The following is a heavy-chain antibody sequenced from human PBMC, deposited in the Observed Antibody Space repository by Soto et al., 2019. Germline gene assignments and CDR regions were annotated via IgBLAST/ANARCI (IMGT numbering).Heavy chain of an antibody. CDR1: GYTFTTYG. V-gene: IGHV1-18*01. D-gene: IGHD3-10*01. J-gene: IGHJ4*02. CDR2: ISAYSGNT. Sequence: QVQLVQSGAEVKKPGASVKVSCKASGYTFTTYGLSGVRQAPGQGLDWVGWISAYSGNTKYAQKLQGRVTVTTDTSTSTAYMEVRSLRSDDTAVYYCSRGRYGEYWGQGTLAT. CDR3: SRGRYGEY.